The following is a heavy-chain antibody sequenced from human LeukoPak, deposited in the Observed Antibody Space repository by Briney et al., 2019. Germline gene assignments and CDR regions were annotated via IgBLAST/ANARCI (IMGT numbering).Heavy chain of an antibody. V-gene: IGHV4-34*01. CDR3: ARGSHCSGGSCYLRWFDP. Sequence: SETLSLTCAVYGGFISGYYWTWIRQPPGKGLEWIGEINHSGSTNYNPSLKSRVTISVDTSKNRFSLKLSSVTAADTAVYYCARGSHCSGGSCYLRWFDPWGQGTLVTVSS. CDR1: GGFISGYY. J-gene: IGHJ5*02. D-gene: IGHD2-15*01. CDR2: INHSGST.